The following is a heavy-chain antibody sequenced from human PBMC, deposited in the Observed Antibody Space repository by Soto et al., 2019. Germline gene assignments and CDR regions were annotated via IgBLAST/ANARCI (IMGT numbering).Heavy chain of an antibody. CDR3: AKGGGAPGYPIDY. D-gene: IGHD3-9*01. CDR2: ISYDGSKR. Sequence: QAQLGESGGGVVQPGKSLRLSCVGSGFTFGNYAMYWVRQAPGKGLEWVAFISYDGSKRYHADSVKGQFTISRDNARKTLYLQMDSLRPEDTAVYYCAKGGGAPGYPIDYWGQGTLVTVSS. J-gene: IGHJ4*02. V-gene: IGHV3-30*18. CDR1: GFTFGNYA.